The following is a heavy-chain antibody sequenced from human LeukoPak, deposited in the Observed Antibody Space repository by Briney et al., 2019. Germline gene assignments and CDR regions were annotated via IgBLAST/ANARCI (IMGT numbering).Heavy chain of an antibody. J-gene: IGHJ4*02. D-gene: IGHD7-27*01. CDR1: GGSVSNYY. CDR2: IYYTET. Sequence: SETLSPTCTVSGGSVSNYYWSWIRQSPGKGLEWIGYIYYTETSYNPSLKSRVTISADTSKNQFSLKLYSVTAADTAVYYCATRKLGNDYWGQGTLVTVSS. CDR3: ATRKLGNDY. V-gene: IGHV4-59*02.